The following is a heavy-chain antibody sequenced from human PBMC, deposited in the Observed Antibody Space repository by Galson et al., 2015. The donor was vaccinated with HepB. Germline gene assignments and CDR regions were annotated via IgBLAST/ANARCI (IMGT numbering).Heavy chain of an antibody. J-gene: IGHJ3*02. CDR1: GFTFSSYG. CDR2: ISYDGSNK. Sequence: SLRLSCAASGFTFSSYGMHWVRQAPGKGLEWVAVISYDGSNKYYADSVKGRFTISRDNSKNTLYLQMNSLRAADTAVYYCARDGPSTYCSSTSCHENGAFDIWGQGTMVTVSS. CDR3: ARDGPSTYCSSTSCHENGAFDI. D-gene: IGHD2-2*01. V-gene: IGHV3-30*03.